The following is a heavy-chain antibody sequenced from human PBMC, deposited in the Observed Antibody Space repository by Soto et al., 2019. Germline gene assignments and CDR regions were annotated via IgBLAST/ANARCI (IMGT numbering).Heavy chain of an antibody. CDR2: IYYSGST. D-gene: IGHD3-10*01. J-gene: IGHJ6*02. CDR1: GGSISSGSYY. V-gene: IGHV4-39*01. CDR3: ASSYYYGSGSYLFSHYYYGMDV. Sequence: SETLSLTCIVSGGSISSGSYYWGWIRQPPGKGLEWIGSIYYSGSTYYNPSLKSRVTISVDTSKNQFSLKLSSVTAADTAVYYCASSYYYGSGSYLFSHYYYGMDVWGQGTTVTVSS.